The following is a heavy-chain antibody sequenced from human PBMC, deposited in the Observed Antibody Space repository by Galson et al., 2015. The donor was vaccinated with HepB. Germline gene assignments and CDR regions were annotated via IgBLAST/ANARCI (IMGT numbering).Heavy chain of an antibody. V-gene: IGHV3-11*05. CDR2: ISSSSSYT. D-gene: IGHD6-13*01. J-gene: IGHJ4*02. CDR3: ARDRSSSWYRLGNFDY. Sequence: SLRLSCAASGFTFSDYHMSWIRQAPGKGLEWVSYISSSSSYTNYADSVKGRFTISRDNAKNSLYLQMNSLRAEDTAVYYCARDRSSSWYRLGNFDYWGQGTLVTVSS. CDR1: GFTFSDYH.